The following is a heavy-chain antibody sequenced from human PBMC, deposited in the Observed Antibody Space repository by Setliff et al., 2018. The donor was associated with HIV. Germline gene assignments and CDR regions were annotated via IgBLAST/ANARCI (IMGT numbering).Heavy chain of an antibody. D-gene: IGHD3-22*01. CDR2: IDPKSGDT. CDR3: TRGDSSGYFEY. V-gene: IGHV1-2*06. Sequence: ASVKVSCKASGYTFTDFYIHWMRQAPGQGLEWLGRIDPKSGDTKYAQKFQGRVTMTRDTSISTVYMELSRLRSDDTAVYYFTRGDSSGYFEYWGHGTLVTVSS. J-gene: IGHJ4*01. CDR1: GYTFTDFY.